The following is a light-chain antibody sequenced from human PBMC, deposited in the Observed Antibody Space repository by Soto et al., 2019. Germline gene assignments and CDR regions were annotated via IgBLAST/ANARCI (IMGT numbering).Light chain of an antibody. CDR1: SSNIGSNY. V-gene: IGLV1-47*02. J-gene: IGLJ3*02. CDR2: SNN. CDR3: AAWDDSLSGRV. Sequence: QYVLTQPPSASGTPGQRVTISCSGSSSNIGSNYVYWYQQLPGTAPKLLIYSNNQRPSGVPDRFSGSKSGTSASLAISGLRSEDEADYYCAAWDDSLSGRVFGGGTQLTVL.